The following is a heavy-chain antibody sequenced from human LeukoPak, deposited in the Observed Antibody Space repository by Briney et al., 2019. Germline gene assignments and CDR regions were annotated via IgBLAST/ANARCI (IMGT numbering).Heavy chain of an antibody. CDR2: IYYSGST. CDR1: GGSISSYY. V-gene: IGHV4-59*01. J-gene: IGHJ4*02. CDR3: ARVVVVAATYYFDY. Sequence: SETLSLTCTVSGGSISSYYWSWIRQPPGKGLEWIGYIYYSGSTNYNPSLKSRVTISVDTSKNQFSLKLSSVTAADTAVYYCARVVVVAATYYFDYWGQGTLVTVSS. D-gene: IGHD2-15*01.